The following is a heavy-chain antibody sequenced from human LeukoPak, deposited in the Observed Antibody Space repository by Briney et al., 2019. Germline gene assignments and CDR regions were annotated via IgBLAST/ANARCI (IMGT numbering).Heavy chain of an antibody. D-gene: IGHD3-10*01. J-gene: IGHJ4*02. CDR1: GFTFSNYA. CDR3: ARQYGSGSAYTPVVDL. V-gene: IGHV4-39*01. CDR2: IYYSGST. Sequence: LRLSCAASGFTFSNYAMAWVRQAPGKGLEWIGSIYYSGSTYYNPSLKSRVTISVDTSKNQFSLKLGSLTAAETAVYYCARQYGSGSAYTPVVDLWGQGTLVTVSS.